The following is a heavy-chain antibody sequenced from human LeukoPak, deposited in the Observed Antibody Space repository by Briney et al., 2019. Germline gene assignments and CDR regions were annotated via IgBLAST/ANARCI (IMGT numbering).Heavy chain of an antibody. CDR1: GASVTNGLYY. CDR3: ARRVYDYDFYMDV. D-gene: IGHD2/OR15-2a*01. Sequence: SETLSLTCTVSGASVTNGLYYWSWIRQTPGKGLEWIGYIDYRGNTKYNPSLQRRVFIFVDTSDRQFSQRLSSGTAADTALYYCARRVYDYDFYMDVWGSGTAVTVSS. V-gene: IGHV4-61*01. CDR2: IDYRGNT. J-gene: IGHJ6*03.